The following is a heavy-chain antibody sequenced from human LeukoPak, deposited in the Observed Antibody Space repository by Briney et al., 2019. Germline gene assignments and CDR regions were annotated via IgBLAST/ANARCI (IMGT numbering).Heavy chain of an antibody. CDR3: ARGDDFWSGPNI. CDR1: GGSISSGDYY. V-gene: IGHV4-30-4*08. CDR2: IYYSGST. Sequence: KPSETLSLTCTVSGGSISSGDYYWSWIRQPPGKGLEWIGYIYYSGSTYYNPSLKSRVTISVDTSKNQFSLKLCSVTAADTAVYYCARGDDFWSGPNIWGQGTMVTASS. J-gene: IGHJ3*02. D-gene: IGHD3-3*01.